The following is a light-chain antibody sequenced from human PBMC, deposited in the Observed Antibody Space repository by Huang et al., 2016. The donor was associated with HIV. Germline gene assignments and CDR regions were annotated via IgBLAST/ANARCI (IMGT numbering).Light chain of an antibody. J-gene: IGKJ1*01. CDR1: QTISTY. CDR3: QQSYSTPWT. CDR2: GAS. Sequence: DTQMTQSPSSLSASVGDRVTITCRASQTISTYLNWYQQQPGTAPKLLIYGASSLQSGVPSRFIGSGSGTDFTLTIRSLQREDFATYFCQQSYSTPWTFGQGTKVEIK. V-gene: IGKV1-39*01.